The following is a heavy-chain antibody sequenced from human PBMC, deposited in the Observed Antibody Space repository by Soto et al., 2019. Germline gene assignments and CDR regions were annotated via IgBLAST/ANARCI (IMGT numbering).Heavy chain of an antibody. J-gene: IGHJ3*02. Sequence: GGSLRLSCAASGFTFSRYWMHWVRQAPGKGLVWVSLIRYDGSDKHYADSVKGRFTISRDNAKNTLYLQMNSLRADDTAVYYCARDDPEITMIVVGPDIWGQGTMVTVSS. CDR2: IRYDGSDK. CDR1: GFTFSRYW. V-gene: IGHV3-74*01. CDR3: ARDDPEITMIVVGPDI. D-gene: IGHD3-22*01.